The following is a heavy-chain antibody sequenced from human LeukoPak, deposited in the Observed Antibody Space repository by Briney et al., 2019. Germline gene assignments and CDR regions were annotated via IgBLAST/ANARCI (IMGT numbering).Heavy chain of an antibody. D-gene: IGHD2-21*02. CDR1: GYTFTSYY. Sequence: SVQVSCKPSGYTFTSYYMHWVRQAPGQGLEWMGIINPSGGSTSYAQKFQGRVTMTRDTSTSTVYMELSSLRSEDTAVYYCARGAIVLVTATPPDYWGQGTLVTVSS. CDR2: INPSGGST. J-gene: IGHJ4*02. CDR3: ARGAIVLVTATPPDY. V-gene: IGHV1-46*01.